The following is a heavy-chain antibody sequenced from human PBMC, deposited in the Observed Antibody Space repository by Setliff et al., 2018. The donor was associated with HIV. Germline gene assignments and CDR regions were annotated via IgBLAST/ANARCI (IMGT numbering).Heavy chain of an antibody. CDR1: GGSISSGNYY. CDR3: VRQKGNNYWAFDS. Sequence: PSETLSLTCTISGGSISSGNYYWSWIRQPAGKGLEWIGHIYTSGSTNYNPSLKSRVTISLDTSKNEFSLRLTSVTAADVAVYYCVRQKGNNYWAFDSWGQGSLVTVSS. V-gene: IGHV4-61*09. CDR2: IYTSGST. D-gene: IGHD3-10*01. J-gene: IGHJ4*02.